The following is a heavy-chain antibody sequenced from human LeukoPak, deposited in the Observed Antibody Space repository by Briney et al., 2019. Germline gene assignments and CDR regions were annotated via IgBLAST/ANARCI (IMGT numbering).Heavy chain of an antibody. CDR3: ARAPFGELSFFDY. J-gene: IGHJ4*02. CDR2: ISSSSSTI. V-gene: IGHV3-48*01. Sequence: PGGSLRLSCAASGFPFSSYSMNWVRQAPGKGLEWVSYISSSSSTIYYADSVKGRFTISRDNSKNTLYLRMNSLRAEDTAVYYCARAPFGELSFFDYWGQGTLVTVSS. D-gene: IGHD3-10*01. CDR1: GFPFSSYS.